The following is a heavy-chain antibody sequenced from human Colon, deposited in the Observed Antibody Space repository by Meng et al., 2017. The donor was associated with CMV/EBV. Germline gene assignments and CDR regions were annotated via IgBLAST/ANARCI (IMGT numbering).Heavy chain of an antibody. Sequence: SGYIFSHCGMHWVRQAPGKGLEWVAFISYDGSRQYYADSLKGRFIISRDDSKDTLYLQMNSLRADDTAVYYCAKLRHSYDSSGFTVDYWGRGTLVTVSS. CDR1: GYIFSHCG. CDR2: ISYDGSRQ. D-gene: IGHD3-22*01. V-gene: IGHV3-30*18. CDR3: AKLRHSYDSSGFTVDY. J-gene: IGHJ4*02.